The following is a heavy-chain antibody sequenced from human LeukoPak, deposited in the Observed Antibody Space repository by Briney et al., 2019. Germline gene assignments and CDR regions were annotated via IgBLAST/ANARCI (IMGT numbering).Heavy chain of an antibody. Sequence: GGSLRLSCAASGFMFSSNWMSWVRLAPGKGLEWVANIKEDGTETYYVDSVKGRFTISRDNPENTVYLQMSSLRVDDTATYFCAKVGYGDLDHWGQGVLVPVSS. CDR1: GFMFSSNW. D-gene: IGHD4-17*01. V-gene: IGHV3-7*03. CDR3: AKVGYGDLDH. CDR2: IKEDGTET. J-gene: IGHJ4*02.